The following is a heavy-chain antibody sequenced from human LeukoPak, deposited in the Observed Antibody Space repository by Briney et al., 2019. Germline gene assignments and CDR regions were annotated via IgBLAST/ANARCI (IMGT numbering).Heavy chain of an antibody. CDR2: IYYSGST. Sequence: SETLSLTCTVSGGSISSGDYYWSWIRQPPGKGLEWIGYIYYSGSTYYSPSLKSRVTISVDTSKNQFSLKLSSVTAADTAVYYCARVVPAAIRGIDYWGQGTLVTVSS. CDR3: ARVVPAAIRGIDY. D-gene: IGHD2-2*02. CDR1: GGSISSGDYY. J-gene: IGHJ4*02. V-gene: IGHV4-30-4*01.